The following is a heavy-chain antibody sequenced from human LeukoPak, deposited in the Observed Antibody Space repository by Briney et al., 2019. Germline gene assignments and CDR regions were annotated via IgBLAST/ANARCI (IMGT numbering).Heavy chain of an antibody. Sequence: RTGGSLRLSCAASGFTFSSYTMNWVRQPPGKGLEWVSNIGTSSTTIYYADSVKGRFTISRDNAKNSLYLQMNSLRADDTAVYYCAWFAAGGSYYYYMDVWGKGTTVTVSS. D-gene: IGHD3-10*01. CDR2: IGTSSTTI. V-gene: IGHV3-48*01. CDR1: GFTFSSYT. CDR3: AWFAAGGSYYYYMDV. J-gene: IGHJ6*03.